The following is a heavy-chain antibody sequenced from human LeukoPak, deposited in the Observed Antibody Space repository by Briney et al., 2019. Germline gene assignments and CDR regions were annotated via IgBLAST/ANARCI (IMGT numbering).Heavy chain of an antibody. CDR2: INPSGGGT. Sequence: ASVKVSCKASGYTFTSYYIHWVRQAPGQGLECVGIINPSGGGTNYAQKFQGRVTITADKSTSTAYMELSSLRSEDTAVYYCARFAAADYYYMDVWGKGTTVTVSS. CDR1: GYTFTSYY. CDR3: ARFAAADYYYMDV. J-gene: IGHJ6*03. V-gene: IGHV1-46*01. D-gene: IGHD6-25*01.